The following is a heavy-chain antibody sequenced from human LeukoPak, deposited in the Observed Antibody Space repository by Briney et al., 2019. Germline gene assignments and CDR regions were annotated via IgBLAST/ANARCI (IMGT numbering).Heavy chain of an antibody. J-gene: IGHJ6*04. D-gene: IGHD3-3*01. CDR2: IIPIFGTA. CDR3: ARDHAIFGVPTGDPQGV. CDR1: GYTFTSYD. V-gene: IGHV1-69*05. Sequence: GASVKVSCKASGYTFTSYDINWVRQAPGQGLEWMGGIIPIFGTANYAQKFQGRVTITTDESTSTAYMELSSLRSEDTAVYYCARDHAIFGVPTGDPQGVWGKGTTVTVSS.